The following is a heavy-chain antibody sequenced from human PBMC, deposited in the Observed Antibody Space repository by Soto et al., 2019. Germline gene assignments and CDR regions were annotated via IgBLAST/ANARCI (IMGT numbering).Heavy chain of an antibody. V-gene: IGHV1-18*01. CDR3: AREGGDYCSGGSCYLDY. CDR2: ISAYKGNT. CDR1: GYTFTSYG. D-gene: IGHD2-15*01. Sequence: ASVKVSCKASGYTFTSYGISWVRQAPGQGLEWMGWISAYKGNTNYAQKLQGRVTMTTDTSTRTAYMELRSLRSDDTAVYYCAREGGDYCSGGSCYLDYWGQGTLVTVSS. J-gene: IGHJ4*02.